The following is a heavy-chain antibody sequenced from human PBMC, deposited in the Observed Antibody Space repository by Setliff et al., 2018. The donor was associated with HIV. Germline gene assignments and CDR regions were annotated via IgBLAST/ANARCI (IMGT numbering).Heavy chain of an antibody. CDR1: GYTFTSYA. J-gene: IGHJ3*02. Sequence: ASVKVSCKASGYTFTSYAMHWVRQAPGQGLEWMGRINPNSGGTNYAQKFQGRVTMTRDTSISTAYMELSRLTSDDTAVYYCARGTRVGANDAFDIWGQGTMVTVSS. V-gene: IGHV1-2*06. CDR3: ARGTRVGANDAFDI. D-gene: IGHD1-26*01. CDR2: INPNSGGT.